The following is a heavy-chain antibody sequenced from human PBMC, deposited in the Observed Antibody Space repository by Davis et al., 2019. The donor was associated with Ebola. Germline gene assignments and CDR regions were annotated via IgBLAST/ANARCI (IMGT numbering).Heavy chain of an antibody. V-gene: IGHV3-53*01. Sequence: GESLKISCAASGFTVSSNYMSWVRQAPGKGLEWVSVIYSGGSIYYADSVKGRFTISRDNAKNSLYLQMNSLRAEDTAVYYCARDLLTGTTWDYWGQGTLVTVSS. D-gene: IGHD1-20*01. CDR2: IYSGGSI. CDR1: GFTVSSNY. CDR3: ARDLLTGTTWDY. J-gene: IGHJ4*02.